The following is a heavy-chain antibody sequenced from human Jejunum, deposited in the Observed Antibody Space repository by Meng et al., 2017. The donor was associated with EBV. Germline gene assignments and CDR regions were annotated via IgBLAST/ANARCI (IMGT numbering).Heavy chain of an antibody. J-gene: IGHJ4*02. Sequence: VQLGQSGVEVKKPGASVKVSCKASGYTFSRYAMNWVRQAPGQGLEWMGWINTRTGNPAYAQGFTGRFVFSLDTSVSTAYLQISSLKAEDTAVYYCASDISTATFGYWGQGTLVTVSS. CDR3: ASDISTATFGY. CDR1: GYTFSRYA. D-gene: IGHD2-21*02. CDR2: INTRTGNP. V-gene: IGHV7-4-1*02.